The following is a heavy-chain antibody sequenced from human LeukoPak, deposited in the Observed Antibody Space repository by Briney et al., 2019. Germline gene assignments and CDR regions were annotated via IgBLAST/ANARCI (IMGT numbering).Heavy chain of an antibody. V-gene: IGHV3-48*04. CDR1: GFTFSSYW. CDR3: AELGITMIGGV. J-gene: IGHJ6*04. Sequence: PGGSLRPSCAASGFTFSSYWMSWVRQAPGKGLEWVSYISSSGSTIYYADSVKGRFTISRDNAKNSLYLQMNSLRAEDTAVHYCAELGITMIGGVWGKGTTVTISS. D-gene: IGHD3-10*02. CDR2: ISSSGSTI.